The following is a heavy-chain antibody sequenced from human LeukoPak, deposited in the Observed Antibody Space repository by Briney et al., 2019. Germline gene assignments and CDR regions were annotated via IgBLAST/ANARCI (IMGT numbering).Heavy chain of an antibody. CDR2: IYFRGNT. CDR1: GGSISSYY. D-gene: IGHD3-22*01. CDR3: ARVRGTYYYDSSGYSLGY. Sequence: SETLSLTCTVSGGSISSYYWSWIRQPPGKGLEWIGYIYFRGNTNYNPSLKSRVTISLDTSNNQFSLKLNSVTAADTAVYYCARVRGTYYYDSSGYSLGYWGQGTLVTVSS. J-gene: IGHJ4*02. V-gene: IGHV4-59*01.